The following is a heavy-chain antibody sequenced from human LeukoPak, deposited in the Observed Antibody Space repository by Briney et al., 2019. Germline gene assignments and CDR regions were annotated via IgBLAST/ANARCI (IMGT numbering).Heavy chain of an antibody. J-gene: IGHJ6*02. V-gene: IGHV1-18*01. CDR2: ISAYNGNT. Sequence: GASVKVSCKASGYTFTSYGISWVRQAPGQGLEWMGWISAYNGNTNYAQKLQGRVTMTTDTSTSTAYMELRSLRSDDTPVYYCARNGDWYYYYYGMDVWGQGTTVTVSS. CDR1: GYTFTSYG. CDR3: ARNGDWYYYYYGMDV. D-gene: IGHD4-17*01.